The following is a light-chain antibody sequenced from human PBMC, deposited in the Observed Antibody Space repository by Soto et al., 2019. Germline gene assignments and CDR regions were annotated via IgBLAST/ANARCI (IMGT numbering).Light chain of an antibody. CDR3: QQYNQWPGT. CDR2: GAS. V-gene: IGKV3-15*01. J-gene: IGKJ1*01. CDR1: QSVDSH. Sequence: EIVMTQSPATLSVSPGERATLSCRASQSVDSHLAWYQQKPGQAPRLLIYGASTRATGVPARFSGSGSGVAFTLTISGLQSEDFAVYHCQQYNQWPGTFGQGTKVDIK.